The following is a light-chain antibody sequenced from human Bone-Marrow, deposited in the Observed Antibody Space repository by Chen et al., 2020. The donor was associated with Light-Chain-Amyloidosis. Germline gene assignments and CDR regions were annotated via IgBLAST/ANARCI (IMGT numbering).Light chain of an antibody. CDR3: STYTASSTWV. CDR2: DVT. Sequence: QSALTHPASVSGSPGQSITISCPGSRSDVGGYNFVSWYQQLPGKAPKLLIYDVTNRPSGVSYRFSGSKSGNTASLTVSGLQAEDEADYYCSTYTASSTWVFGGGTKLTVL. CDR1: RSDVGGYNF. V-gene: IGLV2-14*03. J-gene: IGLJ3*02.